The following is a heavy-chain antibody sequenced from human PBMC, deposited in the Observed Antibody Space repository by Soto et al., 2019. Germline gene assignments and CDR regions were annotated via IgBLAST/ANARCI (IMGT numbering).Heavy chain of an antibody. CDR3: TRVGYSSGYGF. D-gene: IGHD5-18*01. V-gene: IGHV3-74*01. CDR1: GFTFSTYW. CDR2: INSDGSST. Sequence: VHLVESGGGLVQPGGSLRLSCAASGFTFSTYWMHWVRQAPGKGLVWVSRINSDGSSTSYANSVKDRFTISRDNAKNTRYLQMTSLRAEDTAVYYCTRVGYSSGYGFWGQGTLVTVSS. J-gene: IGHJ4*02.